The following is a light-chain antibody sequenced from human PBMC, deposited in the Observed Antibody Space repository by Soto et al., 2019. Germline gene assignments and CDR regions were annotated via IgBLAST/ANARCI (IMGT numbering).Light chain of an antibody. V-gene: IGKV1-39*01. CDR3: QQSYSTPLT. Sequence: DIQMTQSPSSLSASVGDRVTITCRASQSISSYLNWYQQKPGKAPKLLIYAAYSLQSGVQSRFSGSGSGTDFTLTISSLQPEDFATYYCQQSYSTPLTFGGGTKVDIK. J-gene: IGKJ4*01. CDR2: AAY. CDR1: QSISSY.